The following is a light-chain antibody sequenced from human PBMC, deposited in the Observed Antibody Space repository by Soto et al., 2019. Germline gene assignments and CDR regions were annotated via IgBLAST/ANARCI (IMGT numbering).Light chain of an antibody. J-gene: IGLJ1*01. CDR2: EVS. CDR1: SSDVGGYNY. Sequence: QSALTQPPSASGSPGQSVTISCTGTSSDVGGYNYVSWYQQHPGKAPKLMIYEVSKQPSGVPDRFSGSKSGNTASLTVSGLQAEDEADYYCSSYAGSNILYVFGTGTKLTVL. CDR3: SSYAGSNILYV. V-gene: IGLV2-8*01.